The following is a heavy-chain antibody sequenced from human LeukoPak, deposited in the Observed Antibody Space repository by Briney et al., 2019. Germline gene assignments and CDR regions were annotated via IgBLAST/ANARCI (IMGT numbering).Heavy chain of an antibody. CDR2: INPNSGGT. V-gene: IGHV1-2*02. CDR3: ARAQGYYDFWSGYLYDAGFDY. J-gene: IGHJ4*02. Sequence: ASVKVSCKASGYTFTGYYMHWVRQAPGQGLEWMGWINPNSGGTNYAQKFQGRVTMTRDTSISTAYMELSRLRSGDTAVYYCARAQGYYDFWSGYLYDAGFDYWGQGTLVTVSS. D-gene: IGHD3-3*01. CDR1: GYTFTGYY.